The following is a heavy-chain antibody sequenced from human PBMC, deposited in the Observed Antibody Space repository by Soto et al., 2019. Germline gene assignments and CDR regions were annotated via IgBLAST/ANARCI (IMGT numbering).Heavy chain of an antibody. Sequence: ASVKVSCKASGYTFTSYGISWVRQAPGQGLEWMGWISAYNGNTNYAQKLQGRVTMTTDTSTSTAYMELRSLRSDDTAVYYCARDGDIVVVPAAMEVGYYYYGMDVWGQGATVTVSS. J-gene: IGHJ6*02. CDR3: ARDGDIVVVPAAMEVGYYYYGMDV. V-gene: IGHV1-18*01. CDR1: GYTFTSYG. CDR2: ISAYNGNT. D-gene: IGHD2-2*01.